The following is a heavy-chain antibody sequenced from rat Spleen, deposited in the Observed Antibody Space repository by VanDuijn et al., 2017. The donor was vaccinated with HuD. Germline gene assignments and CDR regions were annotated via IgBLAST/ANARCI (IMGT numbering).Heavy chain of an antibody. D-gene: IGHD4-6*01. CDR1: GFTFSNYY. J-gene: IGHJ2*01. CDR2: ISTAGSNT. CDR3: TRHRGNKYGFFGH. Sequence: EVQLAESGGGLVQPGRSLKLSCAVSGFTFSNYYMVWVRQAPTKGLEWVAYISTAGSNTFYRDSLKGRITISRDSATNTQYLQMDSLRSEDTATYYCTRHRGNKYGFFGHWGQGVMVTVSS. V-gene: IGHV5S13*01.